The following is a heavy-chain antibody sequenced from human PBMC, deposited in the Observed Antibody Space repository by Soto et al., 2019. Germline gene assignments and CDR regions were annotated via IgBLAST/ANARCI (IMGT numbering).Heavy chain of an antibody. V-gene: IGHV1-18*01. CDR3: ARDLAVAPTDY. J-gene: IGHJ4*02. Sequence: ASVKGSCKASGYTFTGYGISWVRQAPGQGLEWMGWISAYNGNTKYAQKLQGRVTMTTDTSASTAYMELRSLRSDDTAVYYCARDLAVAPTDYWGQGTLVTVSS. CDR2: ISAYNGNT. CDR1: GYTFTGYG. D-gene: IGHD6-19*01.